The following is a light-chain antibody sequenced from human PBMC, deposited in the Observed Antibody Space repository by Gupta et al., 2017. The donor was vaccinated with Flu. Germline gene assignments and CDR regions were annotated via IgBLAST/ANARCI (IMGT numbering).Light chain of an antibody. CDR2: KAS. V-gene: IGKV1-5*03. J-gene: IGKJ2*03. Sequence: DIQMTQSPSTLSASVGDRVTITCRASQSISSWLAWYQQKPGKAPKLLIYKASSLESGVPSRFSGSGSGTEFTLTISSPQPDDFATYYCQQYNSYPHSFGQGTKLEIK. CDR1: QSISSW. CDR3: QQYNSYPHS.